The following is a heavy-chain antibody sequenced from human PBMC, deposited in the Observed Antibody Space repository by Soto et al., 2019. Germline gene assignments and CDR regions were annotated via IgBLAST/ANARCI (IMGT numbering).Heavy chain of an antibody. CDR3: ARGVLY. V-gene: IGHV4-31*03. J-gene: IGHJ4*02. D-gene: IGHD1-1*01. CDR1: GGSISSGGYF. CDR2: IFYSGTT. Sequence: QVQLQESGPGLVKPSQTLSLTCTVSGGSISSGGYFWSWIRQPPGKGLEWIGHIFYSGTTYYNPSLNSRVTISVDTSKNQSSLKLSSGTAADTAVYFCARGVLYWGQGTLVTVSS.